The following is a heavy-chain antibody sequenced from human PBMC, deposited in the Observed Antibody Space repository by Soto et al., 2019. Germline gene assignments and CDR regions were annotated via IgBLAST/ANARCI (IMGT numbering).Heavy chain of an antibody. CDR3: AKDPLDHYFLDV. CDR1: GFTFEDSA. CDR2: ISWNVGVI. D-gene: IGHD1-1*01. Sequence: CLRLSCAASGFTFEDSAMHWVRQAPGKGLEWVSGISWNVGVIGYADSMRGRFTISRDNAKNSLYLQMNSLRPEDTALYYCAKDPLDHYFLDVWGQGTTVTVSS. V-gene: IGHV3-9*01. J-gene: IGHJ6*02.